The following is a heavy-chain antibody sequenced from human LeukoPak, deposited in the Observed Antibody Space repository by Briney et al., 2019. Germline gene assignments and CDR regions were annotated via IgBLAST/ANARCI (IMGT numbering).Heavy chain of an antibody. V-gene: IGHV4-38-2*02. CDR2: ISDSGSA. CDR1: GSSMSSDYY. Sequence: PSETLSLTCTVSGSSMSSDYYWGWIRQPPGKGLEWIGSISDSGSAYYNPSLKSRVVISVDPSKKQFSLKVTSVTAADTAVYYCARLENSSGYYYDYWGQGTLVTVSS. J-gene: IGHJ4*02. CDR3: ARLENSSGYYYDY. D-gene: IGHD3-22*01.